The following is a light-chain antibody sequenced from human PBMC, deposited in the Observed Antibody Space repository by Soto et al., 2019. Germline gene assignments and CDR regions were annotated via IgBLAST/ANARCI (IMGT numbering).Light chain of an antibody. CDR3: KSYAGSNTYV. V-gene: IGLV2-8*01. Sequence: QSALTQPPSASGSPEQSATISCTGTKNDVGFYDFVSWYQHHPGKAPRLIIYEVVQRPSGVPDRFSGSKSGNTASLTVSGLQAADEADYFCKSYAGSNTYVFGSGTKVTVL. CDR2: EVV. CDR1: KNDVGFYDF. J-gene: IGLJ1*01.